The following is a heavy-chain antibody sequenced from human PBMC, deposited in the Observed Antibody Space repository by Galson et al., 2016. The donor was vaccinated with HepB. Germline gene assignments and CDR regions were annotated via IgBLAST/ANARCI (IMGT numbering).Heavy chain of an antibody. J-gene: IGHJ6*02. V-gene: IGHV1-46*01. D-gene: IGHD3-10*01. CDR1: GYTFINYY. Sequence: SVKVSCKASGYTFINYYMHWVRQAPGQGLEWMGIGNPRTGSTSYAQKFQDRVTVTRDTSTSTVYMELSSLRSEDTAVYYCARDRGPNSLKGYGMDVWSQGTRVTVSS. CDR3: ARDRGPNSLKGYGMDV. CDR2: GNPRTGST.